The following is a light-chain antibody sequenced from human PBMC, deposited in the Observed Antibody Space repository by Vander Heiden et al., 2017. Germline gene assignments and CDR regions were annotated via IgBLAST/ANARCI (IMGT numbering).Light chain of an antibody. Sequence: QSVLTQPPPVSAAPGQQVPISCSGRSSNIGNNYVSWYQQLPGTAPKLLIYENNKRPSGIPDRFSGSKSGTSATLGITGLQTGDEADYYCGTWDSSLSAGVFGGGTKLTVL. CDR1: SSNIGNNY. CDR3: GTWDSSLSAGV. CDR2: ENN. J-gene: IGLJ3*02. V-gene: IGLV1-51*02.